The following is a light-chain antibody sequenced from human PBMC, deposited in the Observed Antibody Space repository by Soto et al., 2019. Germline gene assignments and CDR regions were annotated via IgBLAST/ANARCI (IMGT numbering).Light chain of an antibody. J-gene: IGKJ1*01. V-gene: IGKV3D-11*01. Sequence: ILFTHTSATLSVSPGARVTLPCRASQDLNSFLSWYQQRPGQAPRLLIYAGSTRAGGVPDRISGDGSGTYYTLTISSLHPEDFAVYYCQQRTRSPMTFGQGTRVEIK. CDR3: QQRTRSPMT. CDR2: AGS. CDR1: QDLNSF.